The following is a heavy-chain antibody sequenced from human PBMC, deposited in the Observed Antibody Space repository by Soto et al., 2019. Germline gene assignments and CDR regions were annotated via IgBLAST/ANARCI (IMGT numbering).Heavy chain of an antibody. Sequence: SETLSLTCTVSGGSISGSYYYWGWIRQSPGKGLEWIASIYYSGSPYYNPSLKSRVTISVDTSKNQFSLKLTSVTAADTAVYYCARHTYCGGDCYLGPISAQYFDYWGQGTLVTVSS. D-gene: IGHD2-21*02. CDR3: ARHTYCGGDCYLGPISAQYFDY. J-gene: IGHJ4*02. CDR1: GGSISGSYYY. V-gene: IGHV4-39*01. CDR2: IYYSGSP.